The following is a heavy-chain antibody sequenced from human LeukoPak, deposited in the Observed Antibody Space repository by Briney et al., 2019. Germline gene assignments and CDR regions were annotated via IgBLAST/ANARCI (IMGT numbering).Heavy chain of an antibody. CDR2: IYTSGST. CDR1: GGSISSGSYY. J-gene: IGHJ4*02. D-gene: IGHD6-13*01. CDR3: AREVVAAAGTVDY. V-gene: IGHV4-61*02. Sequence: SETLSLTCTVSGGSISSGSYYWSWIRQPAGKGLEYIGRIYTSGSTNYNPSLKSRVTISVDTSKNQFSLKLSSVTAADTAVYYCAREVVAAAGTVDYWGQGTLVIVSS.